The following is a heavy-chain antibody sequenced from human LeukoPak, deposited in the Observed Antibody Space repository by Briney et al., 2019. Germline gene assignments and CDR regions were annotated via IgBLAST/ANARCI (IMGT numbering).Heavy chain of an antibody. V-gene: IGHV3-7*01. CDR1: GFTFSSYW. J-gene: IGHJ4*02. D-gene: IGHD5-12*01. Sequence: GSLRLSCAASGFTFSSYWMSWVRQAPGKGLEWVANIKQDGSEKYYVDSVKGRFTISRDNAKNSLYLQMNSLRAEDTAVYYCARGQYSGYDFFDYWGQGTLVTVSS. CDR2: IKQDGSEK. CDR3: ARGQYSGYDFFDY.